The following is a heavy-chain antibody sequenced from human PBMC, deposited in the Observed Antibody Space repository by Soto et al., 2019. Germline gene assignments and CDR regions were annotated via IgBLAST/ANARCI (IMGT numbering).Heavy chain of an antibody. D-gene: IGHD2-2*01. CDR2: IHNSGSP. CDR1: GASIYNGGYF. CDR3: ARGSVPAEYYYYGMDV. V-gene: IGHV4-30-4*01. J-gene: IGHJ6*02. Sequence: SETLSLTCSVSGASIYNGGYFWSWIRQSPGKGLEWIGHIHNSGSPYNNPSLKSRVTISADTSKNQFSLKLSSVTAADSAVYYCARGSVPAEYYYYGMDVWGQGTTVT.